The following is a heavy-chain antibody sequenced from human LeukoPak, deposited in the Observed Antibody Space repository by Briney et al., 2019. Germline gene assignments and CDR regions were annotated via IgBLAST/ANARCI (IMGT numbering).Heavy chain of an antibody. D-gene: IGHD3-10*01. CDR3: AKVGVRINSGDY. Sequence: GGSLRLSCATSGLAISTSVIYWFRQAPGKGLEWVSEIKGPHAQPSYADSVKGRFSISRDDSKNTVYLEMNSLRAEDTALYYCAKVGVRINSGDYWGQGTLVTVSS. CDR1: GLAISTSV. V-gene: IGHV3-23*01. CDR2: IKGPHAQP. J-gene: IGHJ4*02.